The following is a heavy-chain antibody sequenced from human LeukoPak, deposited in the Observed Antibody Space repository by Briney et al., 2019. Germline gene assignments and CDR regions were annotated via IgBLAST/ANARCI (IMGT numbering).Heavy chain of an antibody. Sequence: GGSLRLSCAASGFTFSSYAMQWVRQAPGKGLEYVSAISSNGGSTYYANSVKGRFTISRDNSKNTLYLQMGSLRAEDMAGYYCAREGYYYGSGSYSHFDYEGQVTLVTVSS. D-gene: IGHD3-10*01. J-gene: IGHJ4*02. V-gene: IGHV3-64*01. CDR1: GFTFSSYA. CDR2: ISSNGGST. CDR3: AREGYYYGSGSYSHFDY.